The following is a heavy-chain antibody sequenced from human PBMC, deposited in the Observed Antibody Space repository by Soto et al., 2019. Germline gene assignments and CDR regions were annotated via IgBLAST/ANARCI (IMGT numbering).Heavy chain of an antibody. J-gene: IGHJ5*02. Sequence: SETLSLTCTVSGGSITTYYWTWIRQPPGKGLEWIGYIYYSGITYYNPSLKSRVTISIDTSKNQLSLRLTSVTAADTAVYYCARRECSSASCYQSNWFDPWGQGTLVTVYS. D-gene: IGHD2-2*01. V-gene: IGHV4-59*12. CDR3: ARRECSSASCYQSNWFDP. CDR2: IYYSGIT. CDR1: GGSITTYY.